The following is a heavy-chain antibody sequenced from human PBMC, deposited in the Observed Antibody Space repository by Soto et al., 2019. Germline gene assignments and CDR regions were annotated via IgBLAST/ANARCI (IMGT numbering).Heavy chain of an antibody. CDR1: GFNFKNYA. CDR2: VTFDGSRT. D-gene: IGHD2-21*01. CDR3: AKAGWGGDYYYGLDV. J-gene: IGHJ6*02. V-gene: IGHV3-30*18. Sequence: GGSLRPSCAASGFNFKNYAMHWVRQAPGKGLEWVAVVTFDGSRTYYADSVKGRFTISRDSSNNTVSLQMNSLTNEDTAVYYCAKAGWGGDYYYGLDVWGQGTTVTVSS.